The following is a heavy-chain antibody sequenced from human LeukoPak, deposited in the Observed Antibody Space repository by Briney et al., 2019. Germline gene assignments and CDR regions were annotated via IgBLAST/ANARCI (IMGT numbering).Heavy chain of an antibody. CDR3: ARGVVVGATSALGH. D-gene: IGHD1-26*01. J-gene: IGHJ4*02. CDR2: IYSAGHT. V-gene: IGHV3-53*01. CDR1: GFTVSTDY. Sequence: GGSLRLSCAASGFTVSTDYMNWVRQALGKGLEWVSIIYSAGHTYYADSVKGRFTISRDNAKNTLYLQMNSLRSEDTAVYYCARGVVVGATSALGHWGQGTLVTVSS.